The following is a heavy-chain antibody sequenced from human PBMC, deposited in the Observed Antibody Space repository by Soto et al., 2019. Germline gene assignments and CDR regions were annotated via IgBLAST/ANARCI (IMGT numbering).Heavy chain of an antibody. J-gene: IGHJ4*02. CDR1: GYTFTSYD. V-gene: IGHV1-8*01. D-gene: IGHD3-10*01. CDR3: ARGPSHLLWFGELFYYFDY. Sequence: QVQLVQSGAEVKKPGASVKVSCKASGYTFTSYDINWVRQATGQGLEWMGWMNPNSGNTGYAQKFQGRVTMTRNTSISTAYMEVSSLRSEDTAVYYCARGPSHLLWFGELFYYFDYWGQGTLVTVSS. CDR2: MNPNSGNT.